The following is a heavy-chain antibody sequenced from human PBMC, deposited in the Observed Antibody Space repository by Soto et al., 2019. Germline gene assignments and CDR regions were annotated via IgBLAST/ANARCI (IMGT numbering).Heavy chain of an antibody. CDR1: GITYNTYA. J-gene: IGHJ4*02. D-gene: IGHD5-12*01. CDR3: ARAISGYVT. Sequence: QVQLVQSGAEITKPGASVQLSCKASGITYNTYAIHWVRQAPGQGLEWMGWINAGNGDTRYSQNFQGRVTLTRDTSASTVYMDLGSLKSEDTGVYYCARAISGYVTWGQGTLVTVSS. CDR2: INAGNGDT. V-gene: IGHV1-3*01.